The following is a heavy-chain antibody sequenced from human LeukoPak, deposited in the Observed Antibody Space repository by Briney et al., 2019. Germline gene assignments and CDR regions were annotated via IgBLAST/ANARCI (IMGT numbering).Heavy chain of an antibody. CDR3: ARDSDWFIY. CDR1: GGSISSYY. J-gene: IGHJ4*02. CDR2: IYYSGTT. D-gene: IGHD3-9*01. Sequence: SETLSLTCTVSGGSISSYYWSWLRQPPGKGLEWIGYIYYSGTTNYKPSLRSRVTISVDTSKNQFSLNLSSVTAADTAVYYCARDSDWFIYWGQGIPVTVSS. V-gene: IGHV4-59*01.